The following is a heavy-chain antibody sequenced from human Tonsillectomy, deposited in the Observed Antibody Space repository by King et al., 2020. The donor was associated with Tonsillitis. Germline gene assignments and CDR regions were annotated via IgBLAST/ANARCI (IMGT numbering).Heavy chain of an antibody. D-gene: IGHD3-10*01. Sequence: VQLVESGAEVKKPGESLKISCKGSGYSFTNNWIGWVRQMPGKGLEWMGFIYPGDADTTYSPSFQGQFTISADKSISTAYLQWSSLKASDTAMYYCAKHRGGYFASGTFDYWGQGTLVTVSS. CDR1: GYSFTNNW. J-gene: IGHJ4*02. CDR2: IYPGDADT. V-gene: IGHV5-51*01. CDR3: AKHRGGYFASGTFDY.